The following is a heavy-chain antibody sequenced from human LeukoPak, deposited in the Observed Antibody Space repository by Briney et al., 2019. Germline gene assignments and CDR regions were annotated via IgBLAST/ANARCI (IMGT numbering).Heavy chain of an antibody. Sequence: GASVKVSCKASGYTFTSYGISWVRQAPGQGLEWMGWISAYNGNTNYAQKLQGRVTMTTDTSTSTAYMELRSLRSDDTAVYYCAREAAAGPLGYYYYYMDVWGKGTTATVSS. CDR3: AREAAAGPLGYYYYYMDV. J-gene: IGHJ6*03. V-gene: IGHV1-18*01. CDR1: GYTFTSYG. D-gene: IGHD6-13*01. CDR2: ISAYNGNT.